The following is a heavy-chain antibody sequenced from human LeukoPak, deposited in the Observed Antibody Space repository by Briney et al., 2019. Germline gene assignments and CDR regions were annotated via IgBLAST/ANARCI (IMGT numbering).Heavy chain of an antibody. D-gene: IGHD3-22*01. Sequence: GGSLRLSCVASGFTFSRYGMHWVRQAQGKGLEWVEIIWYDGSNKYYADSVKGRFTISRDTSKNTLYMQMDSLRAEDTAVYYCASGDTTGYSGDAFNIWGQGTMVTVSS. CDR3: ASGDTTGYSGDAFNI. V-gene: IGHV3-33*03. CDR1: GFTFSRYG. CDR2: IWYDGSNK. J-gene: IGHJ3*02.